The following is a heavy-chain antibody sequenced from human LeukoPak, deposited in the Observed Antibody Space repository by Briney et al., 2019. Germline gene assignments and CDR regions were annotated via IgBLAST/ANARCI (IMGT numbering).Heavy chain of an antibody. Sequence: PSETLSLTCTVSGGSVSSGSYYWSWIRQPPGKGLEWIGYIYYSGSTNYNPSLKSRVTISVDTSKNQFSLKLSSVTAADTAAYYCARDRGYGGITAPAFDIWGQGTMVTVSS. J-gene: IGHJ3*02. V-gene: IGHV4-61*01. D-gene: IGHD4-23*01. CDR1: GGSVSSGSYY. CDR2: IYYSGST. CDR3: ARDRGYGGITAPAFDI.